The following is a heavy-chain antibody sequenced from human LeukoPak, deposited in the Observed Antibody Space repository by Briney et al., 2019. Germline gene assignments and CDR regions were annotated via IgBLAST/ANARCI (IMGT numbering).Heavy chain of an antibody. J-gene: IGHJ4*02. CDR3: ARADCSGGSCYSGDYFDY. Sequence: PGGSLRLSCAASGFTVSSNYMSWVRQAPGKGLEWVSVIYSGGNTYYADSVKGRFTISRDNSKNTLYLQMNSLRAEDTAVYYCARADCSGGSCYSGDYFDYWGQGTLVTVSS. D-gene: IGHD2-15*01. CDR1: GFTVSSNY. V-gene: IGHV3-66*01. CDR2: IYSGGNT.